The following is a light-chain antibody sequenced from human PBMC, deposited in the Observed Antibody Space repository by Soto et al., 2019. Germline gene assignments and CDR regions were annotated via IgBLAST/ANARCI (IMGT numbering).Light chain of an antibody. J-gene: IGLJ1*01. CDR2: DVS. Sequence: QSVLTQPASVSGSPGQSITISCTGTSSDVGGYNYVSWYQHYPGKAPKLMIYDVSNRPSGVSNRFSGSKSGNTASLTISGLQAEDEADYYCRSYTSSSTLGVFGTGTKVTVL. CDR3: RSYTSSSTLGV. CDR1: SSDVGGYNY. V-gene: IGLV2-14*03.